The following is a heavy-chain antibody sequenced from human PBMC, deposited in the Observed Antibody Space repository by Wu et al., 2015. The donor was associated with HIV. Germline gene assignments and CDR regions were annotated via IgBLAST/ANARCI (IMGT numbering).Heavy chain of an antibody. D-gene: IGHD3-10*01. CDR3: ATSYYGSGSYPTFYYYYAMDV. Sequence: QVQLMQSGAEVKKPGASVKVSCQASGYSITTYDFNWVRQAPGQGLEWMGWMNSNNGKTGYGKKFQGRVAMTRNSSTRTAYMELSGLKSEDTAVYYCATSYYGSGSYPTFYYYYAMDVWGQGTTVTVSS. CDR2: MNSNNGKT. V-gene: IGHV1-8*01. CDR1: GYSITTYD. J-gene: IGHJ6*02.